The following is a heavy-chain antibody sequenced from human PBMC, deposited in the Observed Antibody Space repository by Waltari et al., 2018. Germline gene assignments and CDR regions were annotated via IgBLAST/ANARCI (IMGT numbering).Heavy chain of an antibody. Sequence: EVQLLESGGGLVQPGGALVRSCAASGFGFSVYAMHWVRPAPGKGVEWAAGSRVDEDAIFYAYSVKRRFAISRDNATKTLALELNSLRAEDTATYYCAQDLASFYVTWFEPWGQGTRFTVSS. J-gene: IGHJ5*02. CDR3: AQDLASFYVTWFEP. D-gene: IGHD3-16*01. CDR2: SRVDEDAI. V-gene: IGHV3-23*01. CDR1: GFGFSVYA.